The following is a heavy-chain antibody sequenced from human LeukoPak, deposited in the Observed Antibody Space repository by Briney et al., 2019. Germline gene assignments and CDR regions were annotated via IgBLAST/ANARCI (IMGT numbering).Heavy chain of an antibody. J-gene: IGHJ3*02. V-gene: IGHV1-69*13. CDR1: GGTFSSYA. D-gene: IGHD2-15*01. CDR2: IIPIFGTA. Sequence: SVKVSCKASGGTFSSYAISWVRQAPGQGLEWMGGIIPIFGTANYAQKFQGRVAITADESTSTAYMELSSLRSEDTAVYYCARARQRIVVVVAATPGAFDIWGQGTMVTVSS. CDR3: ARARQRIVVVVAATPGAFDI.